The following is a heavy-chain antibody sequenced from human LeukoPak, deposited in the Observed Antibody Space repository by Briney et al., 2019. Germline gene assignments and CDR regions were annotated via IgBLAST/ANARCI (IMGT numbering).Heavy chain of an antibody. CDR1: GFTFSSYA. V-gene: IGHV3-23*01. Sequence: GGSLRLSCAASGFTFSSYAMSWVHQAPGKGLEWVSAISGSGGSTYFADSVKGRFTISRDNSKNTLYLQMNSLRAEDTAVYYCAKADIVVVVAATPFDYWGQGTLVTVSS. CDR3: AKADIVVVVAATPFDY. J-gene: IGHJ4*02. CDR2: ISGSGGST. D-gene: IGHD2-15*01.